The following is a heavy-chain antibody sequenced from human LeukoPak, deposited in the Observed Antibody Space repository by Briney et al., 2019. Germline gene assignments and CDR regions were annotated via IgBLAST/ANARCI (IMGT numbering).Heavy chain of an antibody. D-gene: IGHD6-13*01. CDR3: ARDRDIAAAGTSTMDV. Sequence: ASETLSLTCTVSGGSISSSSYYWGWIRQPPGKGLEWIGSIYYSGSTYYNPSLKSRVTISVDTSKNQFSLKLSSVTAADTAVYYRARDRDIAAAGTSTMDVWGQGTTVTVSS. CDR2: IYYSGST. CDR1: GGSISSSSYY. V-gene: IGHV4-39*07. J-gene: IGHJ6*02.